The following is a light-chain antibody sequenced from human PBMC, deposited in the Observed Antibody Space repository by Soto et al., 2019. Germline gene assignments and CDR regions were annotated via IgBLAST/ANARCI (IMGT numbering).Light chain of an antibody. CDR2: GNS. CDR1: SSNIGAGYD. CDR3: QSYDSSLSGYV. J-gene: IGLJ1*01. Sequence: QPVLRQPPSVSGAPGQRVTISCTGGSSNIGAGYDVYWYQQLPGTAPKLLIYGNSNRPSGVPDRFSGSKSGTSASLAITGLQAEDEADYYSQSYDSSLSGYVFETGTKLTVL. V-gene: IGLV1-40*01.